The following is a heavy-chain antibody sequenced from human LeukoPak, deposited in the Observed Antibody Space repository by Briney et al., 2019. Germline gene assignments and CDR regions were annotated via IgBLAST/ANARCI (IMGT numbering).Heavy chain of an antibody. CDR2: IYTSGST. V-gene: IGHV4-61*02. Sequence: PSQTLSLTCTVSGGSISSGSYYWSWIRQPAGKGLEWIGRIYTSGSTNYNPSLKSRVTISVDTSKNQFSLKLSSVTAADTAVYYCAIHSATVTGPWDAFDIWGQGTMVTVSS. D-gene: IGHD4-11*01. J-gene: IGHJ3*02. CDR3: AIHSATVTGPWDAFDI. CDR1: GGSISSGSYY.